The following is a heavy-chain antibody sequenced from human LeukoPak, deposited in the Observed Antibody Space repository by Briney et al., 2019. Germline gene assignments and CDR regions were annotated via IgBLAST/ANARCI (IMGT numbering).Heavy chain of an antibody. V-gene: IGHV3-23*01. CDR1: GFTFSSYA. CDR2: MSGSGGTS. D-gene: IGHD3-3*01. CDR3: AKVGFSEMEWLLYSDH. Sequence: GGSLRLSCAGSGFTFSSYAMSWVRQAPGKGLEWVSGMSGSGGTSYYADSVRGRFTISRDNSKNTLYLQMNSLRAEDTAVYYCAKVGFSEMEWLLYSDHWGQGTLVTVSS. J-gene: IGHJ4*02.